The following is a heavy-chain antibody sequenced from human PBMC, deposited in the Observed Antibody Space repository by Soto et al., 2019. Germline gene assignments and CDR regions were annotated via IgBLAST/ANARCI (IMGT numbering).Heavy chain of an antibody. J-gene: IGHJ2*01. CDR1: GFTFDDYG. D-gene: IGHD3-10*01. Sequence: EVQLVESGGSVVRPGGSLRLSCAASGFTFDDYGMSWVRQAPGKRLEWVSGINWNGGSTGYAESVKGRFTISRDNAKNFLYLQMNSLRAEDTALYHWARGPGRFTMVREHYCYFELWGRGTLVTVSS. CDR2: INWNGGST. CDR3: ARGPGRFTMVREHYCYFEL. V-gene: IGHV3-20*01.